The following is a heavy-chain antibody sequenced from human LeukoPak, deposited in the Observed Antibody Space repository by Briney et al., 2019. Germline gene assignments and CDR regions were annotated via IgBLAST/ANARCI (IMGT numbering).Heavy chain of an antibody. V-gene: IGHV3-21*01. D-gene: IGHD3-10*01. Sequence: GGSLTLSCAASGFTFSSYSMIWVRQPPGKGLEWVSSISSSGSYIYYADSVKVRFTISRANAKNSLYLHMNRRTAEATAVYYCARDLVVRGVMSYGMDVWGQGTTVTVSS. CDR1: GFTFSSYS. CDR3: ARDLVVRGVMSYGMDV. CDR2: ISSSGSYI. J-gene: IGHJ6*02.